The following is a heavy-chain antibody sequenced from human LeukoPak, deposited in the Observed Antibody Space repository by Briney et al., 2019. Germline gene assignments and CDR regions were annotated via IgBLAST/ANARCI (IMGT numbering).Heavy chain of an antibody. V-gene: IGHV4-34*01. CDR1: GGSFSGYY. D-gene: IGHD1-7*01. J-gene: IGHJ5*02. Sequence: PSETLSLTCAVYGGSFSGYYWSWIRQPPGKGLEWSGEINHSGSTNYNPSLTSRVTISVDTSKNPFSLKLSSVTAADTAVYYCASGRELLPRRLHLNWFDPWGQGTLVTVSS. CDR2: INHSGST. CDR3: ASGRELLPRRLHLNWFDP.